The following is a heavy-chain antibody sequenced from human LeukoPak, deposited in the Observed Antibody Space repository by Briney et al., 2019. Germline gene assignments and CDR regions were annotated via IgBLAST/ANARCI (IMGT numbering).Heavy chain of an antibody. Sequence: GGSLRLSCAASGFTFSSYGMHWVRQAPGKGLEWVAVTSYDGSNKYYADSVKGRFTISRDNSKNTLYLQMNSLRAEDTAVYYCAKDESYDSSGYSDYWGQGTLVTVSS. D-gene: IGHD3-22*01. CDR3: AKDESYDSSGYSDY. J-gene: IGHJ4*02. CDR1: GFTFSSYG. CDR2: TSYDGSNK. V-gene: IGHV3-30*18.